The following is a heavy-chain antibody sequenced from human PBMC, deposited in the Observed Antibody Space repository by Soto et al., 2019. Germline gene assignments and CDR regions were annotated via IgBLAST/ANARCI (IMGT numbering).Heavy chain of an antibody. Sequence: SETLSLTCSVSGGSVSNYYWWWVRQPPGKGLEWIGYIYYSGTHDYNPSLRGRATISVDTSKDQFSLKLTSVTAADTAVYYCARDRDRHSSGLPSFDPWGQGILVTVSS. D-gene: IGHD3-22*01. CDR2: IYYSGTH. CDR1: GGSVSNYY. CDR3: ARDRDRHSSGLPSFDP. J-gene: IGHJ5*02. V-gene: IGHV4-59*02.